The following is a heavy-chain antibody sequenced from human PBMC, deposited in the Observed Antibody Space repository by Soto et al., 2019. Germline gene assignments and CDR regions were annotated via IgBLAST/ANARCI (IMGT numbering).Heavy chain of an antibody. J-gene: IGHJ4*02. CDR3: AQFSGYELFDY. V-gene: IGHV2-5*01. CDR2: IYWNDDK. Sequence: GSGPTLVNPTQTLTLTCTLSGFSISTSGEGVGWIRQPPGQALEWLAVIYWNDDKRYSPSLKSRLTITKDNSKNQVVLAMTNMDPVDTGTHYCAQFSGYELFDYWGQGTLVTVSS. CDR1: GFSISTSGEG. D-gene: IGHD5-12*01.